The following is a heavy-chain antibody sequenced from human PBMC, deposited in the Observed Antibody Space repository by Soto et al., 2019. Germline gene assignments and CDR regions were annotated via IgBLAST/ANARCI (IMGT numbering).Heavy chain of an antibody. Sequence: ASVKVSCKASGYTFTSYYMHWVRQAPGQGLEWMGIINPSGGSTSYAQKFQGRVTMTRDTSTSTVYMELSSLRSEDTAVYYCARGSTYYDILTGYWNYWGQGTLVTVSS. J-gene: IGHJ4*02. CDR1: GYTFTSYY. CDR3: ARGSTYYDILTGYWNY. D-gene: IGHD3-9*01. V-gene: IGHV1-46*01. CDR2: INPSGGST.